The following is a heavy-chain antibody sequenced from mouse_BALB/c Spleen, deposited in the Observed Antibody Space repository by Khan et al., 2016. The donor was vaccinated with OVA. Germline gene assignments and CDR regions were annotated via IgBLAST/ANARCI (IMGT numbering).Heavy chain of an antibody. J-gene: IGHJ2*02. CDR3: ARVYGGDSDY. CDR1: GYSITSDYA. Sequence: EVQLQESGPGLVKPSQSLSLTCTVTGYSITSDYAWNWIRQFPGNKLEWMGFISYSGNTKYNPSLKSRFSITRDTSKNQFFLQLNSVTTEDTATYYCARVYGGDSDYWGQGTSLTVSS. D-gene: IGHD1-1*01. V-gene: IGHV3-2*02. CDR2: ISYSGNT.